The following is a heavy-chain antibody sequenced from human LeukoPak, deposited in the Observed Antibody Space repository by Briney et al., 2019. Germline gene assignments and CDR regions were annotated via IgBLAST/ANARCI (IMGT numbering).Heavy chain of an antibody. CDR2: ISAYNGNT. CDR1: GYTFTSYG. CDR3: ASQYDFWSGYDY. V-gene: IGHV1-18*01. D-gene: IGHD3-3*01. J-gene: IGHJ4*02. Sequence: ASVKVSCKASGYTFTSYGISWVRQAPGQGLEWMGWISAYNGNTNYAQKLQGRVTMTTDTSTSTAYMELRSLRSNDTAVYYCASQYDFWSGYDYWGQGTLITVSS.